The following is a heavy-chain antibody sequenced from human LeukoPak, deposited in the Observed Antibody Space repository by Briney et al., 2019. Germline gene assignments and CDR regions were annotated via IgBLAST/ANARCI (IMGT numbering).Heavy chain of an antibody. V-gene: IGHV1-18*01. CDR2: ISAYNGNT. Sequence: ASVKVSCKASGYTFTSYGISWVRQAPGQGLEWMGWISAYNGNTNYAQKLQGRVTMTTDTSTSTAYMELGSLRSEDTAVYYCARSKTLTAAGIGALDYWGQGTLVTVSS. J-gene: IGHJ4*02. D-gene: IGHD6-13*01. CDR1: GYTFTSYG. CDR3: ARSKTLTAAGIGALDY.